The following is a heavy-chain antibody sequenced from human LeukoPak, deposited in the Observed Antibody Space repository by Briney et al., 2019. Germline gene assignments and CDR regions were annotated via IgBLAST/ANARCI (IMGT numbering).Heavy chain of an antibody. CDR1: GGSISSSSYY. J-gene: IGHJ4*02. CDR3: ARLNYYDSSGLDY. CDR2: IYYSGST. Sequence: SSETLSLTCTVSGGSISSSSYYWGWIRQRPGKGLEWIGSIYYSGSTYYNPSLKSRVTISVDTSKNQFSLKLSSVTAADTAVYYCARLNYYDSSGLDYWGQGTLVTVSS. D-gene: IGHD3-22*01. V-gene: IGHV4-39*01.